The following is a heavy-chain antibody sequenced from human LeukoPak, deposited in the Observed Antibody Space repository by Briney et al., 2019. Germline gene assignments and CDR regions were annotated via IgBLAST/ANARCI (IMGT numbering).Heavy chain of an antibody. CDR1: GFTFSNAW. J-gene: IGHJ4*02. CDR2: IKSEPDGGTT. Sequence: GGSLRLSCAASGFTFSNAWMSWVRQAPGKGLEWVARIKSEPDGGTTDYAAPVKGRITISRDDSKNTLHLQMNSLKTEDTAVYYCTTALGRYSSSWYDYFDYWGQGTLVTVSS. CDR3: TTALGRYSSSWYDYFDY. V-gene: IGHV3-15*01. D-gene: IGHD6-13*01.